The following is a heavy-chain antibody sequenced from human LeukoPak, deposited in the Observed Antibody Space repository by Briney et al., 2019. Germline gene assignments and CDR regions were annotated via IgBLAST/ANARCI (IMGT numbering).Heavy chain of an antibody. CDR1: GFTFSSYG. V-gene: IGHV3-30*02. J-gene: IGHJ5*01. D-gene: IGHD4-17*01. CDR3: AKVYEYGDNDWFDS. CDR2: IRYDGSTK. Sequence: PGGSLRLSCGASGFTFSSYGMHWVRQAPGKGLEWVAFIRYDGSTKNYADPVKGRFTISRDNSKNTLYLQMNSLRGEDTAVYYCAKVYEYGDNDWFDSWGQGTLVTVSS.